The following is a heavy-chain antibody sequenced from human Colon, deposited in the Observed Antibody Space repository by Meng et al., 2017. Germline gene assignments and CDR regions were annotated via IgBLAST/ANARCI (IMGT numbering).Heavy chain of an antibody. Sequence: LSCVFSRDSVPSNCAAWNWIRQSPSRGFEWLGRTYYRSKWYTDYAVSVQSRITINPDTSKHQFSLPLNSVTPGDTAVYYCASEKPLGNYFDYWGQGTLVTVSS. J-gene: IGHJ4*02. D-gene: IGHD1-14*01. V-gene: IGHV6-1*01. CDR1: RDSVPSNCAA. CDR2: TYYRSKWYT. CDR3: ASEKPLGNYFDY.